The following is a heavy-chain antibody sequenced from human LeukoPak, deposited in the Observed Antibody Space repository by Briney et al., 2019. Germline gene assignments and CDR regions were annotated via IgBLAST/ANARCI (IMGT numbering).Heavy chain of an antibody. D-gene: IGHD3-16*01. Sequence: PGGSLRLSCAASGFTFSSYATHWVRQAPGKGLEWVAVISYDGSNKYYADSVKGRFTISRDNSKNTLYLQMNSLRAEDTAVYYCAKGYGQRLVNNWFDPWGQGTLVTVSS. V-gene: IGHV3-30-3*01. J-gene: IGHJ5*02. CDR2: ISYDGSNK. CDR1: GFTFSSYA. CDR3: AKGYGQRLVNNWFDP.